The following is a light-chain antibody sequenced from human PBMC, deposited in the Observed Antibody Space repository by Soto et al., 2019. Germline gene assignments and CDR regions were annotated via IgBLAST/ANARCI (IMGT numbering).Light chain of an antibody. CDR2: AAS. CDR1: QGISSW. V-gene: IGKV1-12*01. CDR3: QQSYSSPRT. J-gene: IGKJ1*01. Sequence: DIQMTQSPSSVSASVGDRVTITCRASQGISSWLAWYQQKPGKAPKLLIYAASSLQSGVPSRFSGSGYGTDFTLTITSLQSEDFAIYYCQQSYSSPRTFGQGTKVDIK.